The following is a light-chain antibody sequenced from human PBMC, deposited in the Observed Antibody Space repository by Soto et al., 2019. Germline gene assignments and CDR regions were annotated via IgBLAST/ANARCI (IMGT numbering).Light chain of an antibody. CDR1: SGHSSYA. Sequence: QPVLTQSPSASASLGASVKLTCTLSSGHSSYAIAWRQQQPEKGPRYLMKLNSDGSHSKGDGIPDRFSGSSSGTERYLTISSLQSEDEADYYCQTWSTGIRVFGGGTKLTVL. CDR2: LNSDGSH. V-gene: IGLV4-69*01. CDR3: QTWSTGIRV. J-gene: IGLJ3*02.